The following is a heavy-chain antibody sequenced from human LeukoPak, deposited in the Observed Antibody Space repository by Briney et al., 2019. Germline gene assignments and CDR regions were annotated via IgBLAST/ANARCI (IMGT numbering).Heavy chain of an antibody. CDR3: ARELPREVALDY. CDR1: EFNFFSYG. CDR2: ILTDGSTT. V-gene: IGHV3-74*01. D-gene: IGHD1-26*01. J-gene: IGHJ4*01. Sequence: GGSLRLSCVASEFNFFSYGMQWVRQAPGKGLVWVSRILTDGSTTSYADSVKGRFTISRDNAKNTLYLEMKSLRVEDTAVYYCARELPREVALDYWGQGTLVTVSP.